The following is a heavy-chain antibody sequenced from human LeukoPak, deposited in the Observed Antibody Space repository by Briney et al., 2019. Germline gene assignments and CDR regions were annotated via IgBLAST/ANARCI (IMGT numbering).Heavy chain of an antibody. CDR2: ISYDGSNK. V-gene: IGHV3-30*18. D-gene: IGHD6-25*01. CDR1: GFTFSSYG. Sequence: PGGSLRLSCAASGFTFSSYGMHWVRQAPGKGLEWVAVISYDGSNKYYADSVKGRFTISRDNSKNTLYLQMNSLRAEDTAVYYCAKDLKIKWRLQVGFDYWGQGSLVTVSS. CDR3: AKDLKIKWRLQVGFDY. J-gene: IGHJ4*02.